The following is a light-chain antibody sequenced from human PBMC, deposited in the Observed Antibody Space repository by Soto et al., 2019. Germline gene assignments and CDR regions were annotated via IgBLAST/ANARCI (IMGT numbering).Light chain of an antibody. Sequence: QSALTQPRSVSGSPGQSVTISCTGTGNDVGAYNYVSWFQQDPGKAPKLMIYDVSNRPSGVSNRFSGSKSGNTASLTISGLQAEDESDYYCISYTRSSTLVFGGGTKMTVL. J-gene: IGLJ3*02. V-gene: IGLV2-14*01. CDR2: DVS. CDR1: GNDVGAYNY. CDR3: ISYTRSSTLV.